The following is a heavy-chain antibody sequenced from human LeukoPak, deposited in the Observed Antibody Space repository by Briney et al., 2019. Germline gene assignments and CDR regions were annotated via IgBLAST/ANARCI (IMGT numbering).Heavy chain of an antibody. CDR1: GFTFSSYS. D-gene: IGHD1-26*01. CDR3: VKDLGGAWAFDI. V-gene: IGHV3-64D*09. CDR2: ISGSGGTT. Sequence: HPGGSLRLSCAVSGFTFSSYSMNWVRQTPGKGLEYVSTISGSGGTTYYADSVKGRFTISRDNSKNSVYLQMSSPRAEDTAMYHCVKDLGGAWAFDIWGQGTMVTVSS. J-gene: IGHJ3*02.